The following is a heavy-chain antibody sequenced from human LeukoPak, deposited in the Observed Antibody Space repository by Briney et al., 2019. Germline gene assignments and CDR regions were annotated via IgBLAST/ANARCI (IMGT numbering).Heavy chain of an antibody. CDR2: ITTSGTST. J-gene: IGHJ4*02. Sequence: GGSLRLSCATSGFTISSYEMNWVRQAPGKGLEWISYITTSGTSTYYADSVKGRFTISRDNGKTALSLQMNSLRAEDTAVYYCVVHSATSCYWGQGTLVTVSS. V-gene: IGHV3-48*03. D-gene: IGHD1-26*01. CDR1: GFTISSYE. CDR3: VVHSATSCY.